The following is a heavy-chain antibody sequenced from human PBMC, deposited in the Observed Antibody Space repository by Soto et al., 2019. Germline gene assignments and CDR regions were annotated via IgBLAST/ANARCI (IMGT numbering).Heavy chain of an antibody. CDR1: GFTFSSYA. Sequence: GGSLRLSCAASGFTFSSYAMSWVRQAPGKGLEWVSAISGSGGSTYYADSVKGRFTISRDNSKNTLYLQMNSLRAEDTAVYYCAKGGYCSSTSCYYYYYYGMDVWGQGTTVTVSS. V-gene: IGHV3-23*01. CDR2: ISGSGGST. J-gene: IGHJ6*02. CDR3: AKGGYCSSTSCYYYYYYGMDV. D-gene: IGHD2-2*01.